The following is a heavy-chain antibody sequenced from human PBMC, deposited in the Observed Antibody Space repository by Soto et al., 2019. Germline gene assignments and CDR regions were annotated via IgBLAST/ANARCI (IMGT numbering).Heavy chain of an antibody. CDR2: IYYSGST. CDR3: AWSAAAVVPYYFDY. CDR1: GGSISSGGYY. J-gene: IGHJ4*02. D-gene: IGHD2-15*01. Sequence: PSETLSLTCTVSGGSISSGGYYWSWIRQHPGKGLEWIGYIYYSGSTYYNPSLKSRVTISVDTSKNQFSLKPSSVTAADTAVYYCAWSAAAVVPYYFDYWGQGTLVTVSS. V-gene: IGHV4-31*03.